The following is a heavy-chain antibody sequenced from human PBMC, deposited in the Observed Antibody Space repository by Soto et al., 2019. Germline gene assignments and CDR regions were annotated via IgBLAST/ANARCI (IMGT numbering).Heavy chain of an antibody. CDR2: IWYDGSNK. J-gene: IGHJ4*02. D-gene: IGHD3-9*01. CDR3: ARDDPRGRGYFDWLPSGLDY. CDR1: GFTFSSYG. V-gene: IGHV3-33*01. Sequence: PGGSLRLSFAACGFTFSSYGMHWVRQAPGKGLEWVAVIWYDGSNKYYADSVKGRFTISRDNSKNTLYLQMNSLRAEDTAVYYCARDDPRGRGYFDWLPSGLDYWGQGTLVTVSS.